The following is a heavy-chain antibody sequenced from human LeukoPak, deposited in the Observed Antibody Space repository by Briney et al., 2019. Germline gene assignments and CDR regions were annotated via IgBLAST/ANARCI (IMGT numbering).Heavy chain of an antibody. Sequence: PSETLSLTCTVSGGSISSHYGSWIRQPAGKGLEWIGRIYASGTTNYNPSLKSRVTMSVDTSKNQFSLKLSSVTAADTAVYYCARDSGSYDLDYWGQGTLVTVSS. J-gene: IGHJ4*02. CDR2: IYASGTT. CDR3: ARDSGSYDLDY. CDR1: GGSISSHY. D-gene: IGHD1-26*01. V-gene: IGHV4-4*07.